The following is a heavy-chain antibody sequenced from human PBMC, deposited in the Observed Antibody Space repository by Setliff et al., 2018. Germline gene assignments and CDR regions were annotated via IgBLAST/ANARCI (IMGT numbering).Heavy chain of an antibody. Sequence: GSLRLSCVTSGFTFSNYGMTWVRRAPGKGLEWIGEIHHSGSTNYNPSLKSRVTISVDTSKNQFSLKLSSVTAADTAVYYCARTFYYDVSDYSGDAFDIWGQGTLVTVSS. D-gene: IGHD3-22*01. CDR3: ARTFYYDVSDYSGDAFDI. V-gene: IGHV4-34*01. CDR1: GFTFSNYG. J-gene: IGHJ3*02. CDR2: IHHSGST.